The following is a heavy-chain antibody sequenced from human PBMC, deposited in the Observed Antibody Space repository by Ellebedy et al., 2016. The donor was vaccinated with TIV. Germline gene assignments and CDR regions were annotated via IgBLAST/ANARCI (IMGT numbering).Heavy chain of an antibody. Sequence: ASVKVSXXASGYTFTSYYMHWVRQAPGQGLEWMGIINPSGGSTSYAQKFQGRVTMTRDTSTSTVYMELSSLRSEDTAVYYCASPFEEYCSGGSCYGTDYWGQGTLVTVSS. CDR1: GYTFTSYY. CDR2: INPSGGST. CDR3: ASPFEEYCSGGSCYGTDY. D-gene: IGHD2-15*01. J-gene: IGHJ4*02. V-gene: IGHV1-46*01.